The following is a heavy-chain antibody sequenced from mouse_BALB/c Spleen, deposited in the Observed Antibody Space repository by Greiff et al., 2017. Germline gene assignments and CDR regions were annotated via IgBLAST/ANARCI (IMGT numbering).Heavy chain of an antibody. CDR3: ARDGYSYFDY. D-gene: IGHD2-3*01. J-gene: IGHJ2*01. CDR1: GFTFSSFG. CDR2: ISSGSSTI. Sequence: EVQGVESGGGLVQPGGSRKLSCAASGFTFSSFGMHWVRQAPEKGLEWVAYISSGSSTIYYADTVKGRFTISRDNPKNTLFLQMTSLRSEDTAMYYCARDGYSYFDYWGQGTTLTVSS. V-gene: IGHV5-17*02.